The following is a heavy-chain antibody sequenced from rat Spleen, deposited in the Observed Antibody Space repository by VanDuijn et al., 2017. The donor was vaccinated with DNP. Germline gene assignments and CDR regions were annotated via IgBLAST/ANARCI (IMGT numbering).Heavy chain of an antibody. CDR3: ARHGDGNYGFDWFAY. CDR2: ISTGGGNT. J-gene: IGHJ3*01. V-gene: IGHV5-25*01. Sequence: EVQLVESDGGLVQPGRSLKLSCAASGFIFSDYYMAWVRQAPTKGLEWVASISTGGGNTYYRGSVKGRFTISRDNAKSTLYLQMDSQRSEDTATYYCARHGDGNYGFDWFAYWGQGTLVTVSS. CDR1: GFIFSDYY. D-gene: IGHD1-11*01.